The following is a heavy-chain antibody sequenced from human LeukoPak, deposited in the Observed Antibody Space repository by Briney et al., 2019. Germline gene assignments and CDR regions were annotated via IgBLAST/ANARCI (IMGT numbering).Heavy chain of an antibody. Sequence: KTSQTLSLTCTVSGGSISSSSYYWGWIRQPPGKGLEWIGSIYYSGSTCYNPSLKSRVTISVDTSKNQFSLKLSSVTAADTAVYYCARGTGSYSYWGQGTLVTVSS. CDR3: ARGTGSYSY. D-gene: IGHD1-26*01. CDR1: GGSISSSSYY. J-gene: IGHJ4*02. V-gene: IGHV4-39*01. CDR2: IYYSGST.